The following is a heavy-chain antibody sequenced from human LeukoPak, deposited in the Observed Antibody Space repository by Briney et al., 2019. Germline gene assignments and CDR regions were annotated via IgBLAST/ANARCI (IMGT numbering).Heavy chain of an antibody. CDR2: ISGSGGST. Sequence: PGGSLRLSCAASGFTFSSYAMSWVRQAPGKGLEWVSAISGSGGSTYYADSVKGRFTISRDNSKNTLYLQMNSLRAEDTAVYYCAKDLEEYPGIAVAGGDYWGQGTLVTVSS. V-gene: IGHV3-23*01. J-gene: IGHJ4*02. D-gene: IGHD6-19*01. CDR3: AKDLEEYPGIAVAGGDY. CDR1: GFTFSSYA.